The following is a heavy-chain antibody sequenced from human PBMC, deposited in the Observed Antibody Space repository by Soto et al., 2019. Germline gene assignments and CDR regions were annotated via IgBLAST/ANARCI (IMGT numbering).Heavy chain of an antibody. Sequence: GGSLRLSCSASGFTFSTFAVHWVRQAPGKGLEWVAVISADGTNKYYADSMKGRFTISRDNSKNTLFLQMDSLRTEDTAMYYCARAPTSRFDYWGQGTLVTVSS. J-gene: IGHJ4*02. CDR2: ISADGTNK. CDR3: ARAPTSRFDY. V-gene: IGHV3-30-3*01. CDR1: GFTFSTFA.